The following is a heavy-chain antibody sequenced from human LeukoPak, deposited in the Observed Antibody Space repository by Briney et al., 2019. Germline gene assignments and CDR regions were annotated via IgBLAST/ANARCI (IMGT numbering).Heavy chain of an antibody. Sequence: PSGTLSLTCSVSGGSISSYYWGWIRQPPGKGLEWIGYIYYSGRTNYNPSLKSRVTISLDTSKNQLSLKLSSVTAADTAVYYCARYGSGSLMGYYFDYWGQGTLFTVSS. CDR1: GGSISSYY. D-gene: IGHD3-10*01. V-gene: IGHV4-59*01. J-gene: IGHJ4*02. CDR3: ARYGSGSLMGYYFDY. CDR2: IYYSGRT.